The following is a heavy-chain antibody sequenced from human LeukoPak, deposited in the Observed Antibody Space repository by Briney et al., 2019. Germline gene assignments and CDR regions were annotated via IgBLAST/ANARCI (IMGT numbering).Heavy chain of an antibody. D-gene: IGHD6-13*01. J-gene: IGHJ4*02. CDR1: VFTFSNYG. Sequence: GGSLRLSCAASVFTFSNYGMHWVRQAPGKGLEWVAVISFDGTNKYYVDSVKGRFTISRDNSNNTLYLQMNSLRAEDTAVYYCVKDRSSTWPFDYWGQGTLVIVSS. CDR2: ISFDGTNK. V-gene: IGHV3-30*18. CDR3: VKDRSSTWPFDY.